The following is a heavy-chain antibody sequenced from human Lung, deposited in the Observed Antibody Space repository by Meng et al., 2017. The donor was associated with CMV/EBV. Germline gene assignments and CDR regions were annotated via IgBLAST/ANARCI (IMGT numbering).Heavy chain of an antibody. CDR3: AREPYDYDSSLDY. CDR1: GFTFSSTW. Sequence: GESXKISXAASGFTFSSTWMHWVRQAPGKGLVWVSRINSVGSSTIYADSVKGRFTISIDNAKHTLYLQMNSLRSEDTAVYYCAREPYDYDSSLDYWGQGTLVTVSS. CDR2: INSVGSST. D-gene: IGHD3-22*01. J-gene: IGHJ4*02. V-gene: IGHV3-74*01.